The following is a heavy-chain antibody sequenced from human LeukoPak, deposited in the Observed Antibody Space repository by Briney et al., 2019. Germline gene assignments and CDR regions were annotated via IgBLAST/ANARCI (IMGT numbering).Heavy chain of an antibody. CDR1: GGSISSSSYY. J-gene: IGHJ4*02. Sequence: SETLSLTCTVSGGSISSSSYYWGWIRQPPGKGLEWIGSTYYSGSTYYNPSLKSRVTISVDTSKNQFSLKLSSVTAADTAVYYCARTLLPTRGFRPYYFDYWGQGTLVTVSS. D-gene: IGHD2-15*01. CDR2: TYYSGST. CDR3: ARTLLPTRGFRPYYFDY. V-gene: IGHV4-39*01.